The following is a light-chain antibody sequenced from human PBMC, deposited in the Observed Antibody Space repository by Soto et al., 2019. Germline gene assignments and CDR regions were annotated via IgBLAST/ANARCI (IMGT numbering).Light chain of an antibody. CDR2: EVS. CDR1: SSDVGGYNY. CDR3: SSYAGSNNFEVV. J-gene: IGLJ2*01. V-gene: IGLV2-8*01. Sequence: QSALTQPPSASGSPGQSVTISCTGTSSDVGGYNYVSWYQQHPGKAPKLMIYEVSKRPSSVPDRFSGSKSGNTASLTVSGLQAEDEADYYCSSYAGSNNFEVVFGGGTKVTVL.